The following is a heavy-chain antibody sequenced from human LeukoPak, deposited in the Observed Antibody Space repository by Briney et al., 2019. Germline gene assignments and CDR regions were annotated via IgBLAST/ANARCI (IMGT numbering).Heavy chain of an antibody. CDR1: GFTFSSYA. Sequence: PGGSLRLSCAASGFTFSSYAMSWVRQAPGKGLEWVSAISGSGGSTYYADSVKGRFTISRDNSKNTLYLQMNSLRAEDTAVYYCAKDRPAYDYYYYYMDVWGKGTTVTVSS. CDR3: AKDRPAYDYYYYYMDV. V-gene: IGHV3-23*01. J-gene: IGHJ6*03. CDR2: ISGSGGST. D-gene: IGHD2-21*01.